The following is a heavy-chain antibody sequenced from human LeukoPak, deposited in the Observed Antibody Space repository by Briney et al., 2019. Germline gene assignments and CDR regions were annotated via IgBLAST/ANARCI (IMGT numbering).Heavy chain of an antibody. CDR2: IYYSGST. J-gene: IGHJ5*02. V-gene: IGHV4-30-4*01. CDR1: GGSISSGDYY. CDR3: ARVRKYCSGGSCAWFDP. D-gene: IGHD2-15*01. Sequence: SQTLSLTCTVSGGSISSGDYYWSWIRRPPGKGLEWIGYIYYSGSTYYNPSLKSRVTISVDTFKNQFSLKLSSVTAADTAVYYCARVRKYCSGGSCAWFDPWGQGTLVTVSS.